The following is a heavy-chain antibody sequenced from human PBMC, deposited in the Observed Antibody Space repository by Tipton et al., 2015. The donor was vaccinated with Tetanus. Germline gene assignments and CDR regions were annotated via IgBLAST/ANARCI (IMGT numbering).Heavy chain of an antibody. J-gene: IGHJ4*02. CDR2: ISSSGSYT. V-gene: IGHV3-21*04. Sequence: SLRLSCAASGFIFSSCGMSWVRQAPGKGLEWVSFISSSGSYTYYAGSLRGRFFISRDNAKNSLSLQMDGLRADDTAVYYCAFRTNWRFSRGFDCWGQGILVTVSS. CDR3: AFRTNWRFSRGFDC. D-gene: IGHD1-20*01. CDR1: GFIFSSCG.